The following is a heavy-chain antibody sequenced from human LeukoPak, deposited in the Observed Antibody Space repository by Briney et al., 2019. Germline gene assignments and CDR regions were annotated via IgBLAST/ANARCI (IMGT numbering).Heavy chain of an antibody. J-gene: IGHJ4*02. CDR1: GFTFSSYG. D-gene: IGHD2-15*01. Sequence: GGSLRLSCAASGFTFSSYGMHWVRQAPGKGLEWVAVIWYDGSNKYYADSVKGRFTISRDNSKNTLYLQMNSLRAEDTAVYYCARGMGYCSGGSCYSGGFDYWGQGTLVTVSS. V-gene: IGHV3-33*01. CDR3: ARGMGYCSGGSCYSGGFDY. CDR2: IWYDGSNK.